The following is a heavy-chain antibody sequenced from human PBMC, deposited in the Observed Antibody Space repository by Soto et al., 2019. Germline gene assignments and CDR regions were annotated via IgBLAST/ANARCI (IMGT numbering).Heavy chain of an antibody. CDR1: GYTFTSYY. Sequence: QVQLVQSGAEVKKPGASVKVSCKASGYTFTSYYMHWVRQAPGQGLEWMGIINPSGGSTSYAKKFQGRVTMTRDTSTSTVYMERSSLRSEDTAVYYCASTGPGDDYGDYGGDYFDYWGQGTLVTVSS. J-gene: IGHJ4*02. CDR3: ASTGPGDDYGDYGGDYFDY. V-gene: IGHV1-46*01. D-gene: IGHD4-17*01. CDR2: INPSGGST.